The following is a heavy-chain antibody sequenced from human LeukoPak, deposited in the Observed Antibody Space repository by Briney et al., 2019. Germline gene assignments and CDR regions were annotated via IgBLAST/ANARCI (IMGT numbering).Heavy chain of an antibody. J-gene: IGHJ6*03. CDR2: IYYSGST. V-gene: IGHV4-39*07. D-gene: IGHD3-22*01. CDR3: ARDCFGSSGYYYYYYMDV. Sequence: KSSETLSLTCTVSGGSISSSSYYWGWIRQPPGKGLEWIGSIYYSGSTYYNPSLKSRVTISVDTSKNQFSLKLSSVTAADTAVYYCARDCFGSSGYYYYYYMDVWGKGTTVTVSS. CDR1: GGSISSSSYY.